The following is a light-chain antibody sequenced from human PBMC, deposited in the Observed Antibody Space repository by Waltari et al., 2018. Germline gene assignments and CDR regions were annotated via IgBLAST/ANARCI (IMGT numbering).Light chain of an antibody. Sequence: DIQLNRSNSTLSTSVGDRVTIPCRASQSISSWLAWYQQKPGKAPKLLIYKASSLESGVPSRFSGSGSGTEFTLTISSLQPDDFATYYCQQYNSYPYTFGQGTKLEIK. J-gene: IGKJ2*01. CDR3: QQYNSYPYT. CDR1: QSISSW. V-gene: IGKV1-5*03. CDR2: KAS.